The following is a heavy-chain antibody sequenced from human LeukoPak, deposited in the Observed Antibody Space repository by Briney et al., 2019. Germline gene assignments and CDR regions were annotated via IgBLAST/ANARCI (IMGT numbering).Heavy chain of an antibody. CDR1: GFTFTPHA. CDR3: AIPLTYYDFWSGPLMDV. V-gene: IGHV3-30*02. J-gene: IGHJ6*03. Sequence: GGSLRLSCAASGFTFTPHAMHWVRQAPGMGLEWVAFIWFDGSNKYYADSVKGRFTISKDNSENTLYLQMNSLRAEDTAVYYCAIPLTYYDFWSGPLMDVWGKGTTVTVSS. D-gene: IGHD3-3*01. CDR2: IWFDGSNK.